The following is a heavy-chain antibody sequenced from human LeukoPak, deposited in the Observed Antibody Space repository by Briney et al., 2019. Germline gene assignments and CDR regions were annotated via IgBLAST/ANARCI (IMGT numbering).Heavy chain of an antibody. V-gene: IGHV4-4*08. D-gene: IGHD2-15*01. CDR3: ARDLGGYPFFMDV. CDR1: GGSISGYY. Sequence: PSETLSLTCTVSGGSISGYYWSWIRQSPGKGLEWIGYTYSSGATNYYPSFKSRVTISLDTSNKQFSLNLTSVTASDTAVYYCARDLGGYPFFMDVWGKGITVTVSS. CDR2: TYSSGAT. J-gene: IGHJ6*03.